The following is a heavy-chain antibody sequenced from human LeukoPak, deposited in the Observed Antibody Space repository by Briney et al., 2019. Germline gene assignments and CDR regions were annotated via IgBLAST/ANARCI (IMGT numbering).Heavy chain of an antibody. Sequence: GGSLRLSCAASGFTFDDYDIDWIRQAPGKGLEWVSYISSSGSTIYYVDSVKGRFTISRDNAKNSLYLQMNSLRAKDTAVYYCARAITNYGYIFDYWGQRTLVTVSS. J-gene: IGHJ4*02. CDR1: GFTFDDYD. D-gene: IGHD5-18*01. CDR2: ISSSGSTI. CDR3: ARAITNYGYIFDY. V-gene: IGHV3-11*04.